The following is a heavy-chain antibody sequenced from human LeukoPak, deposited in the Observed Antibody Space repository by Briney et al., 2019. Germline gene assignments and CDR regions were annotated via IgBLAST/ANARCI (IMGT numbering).Heavy chain of an antibody. J-gene: IGHJ6*03. Sequence: SETLSLTCTVSGGSISSSSYYWGWIRQPPGKGLEWIGSIYYSGSTYYNPSLKSRVTISVDTSKNQFSLKLSSVTAADTAVYYCAREGGSYNWNEPGYYYYYMDVWGKGTTVTVSS. CDR3: AREGGSYNWNEPGYYYYYMDV. D-gene: IGHD1-20*01. CDR2: IYYSGST. CDR1: GGSISSSSYY. V-gene: IGHV4-39*07.